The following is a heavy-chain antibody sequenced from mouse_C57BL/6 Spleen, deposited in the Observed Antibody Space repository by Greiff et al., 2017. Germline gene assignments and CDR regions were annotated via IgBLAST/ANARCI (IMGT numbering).Heavy chain of an antibody. Sequence: EVHLVESGGGLVKPGGSLKLSCAASGFTFSSYAMSWVRQTPEKRLEWVATISDGGSYTYYPDNVKGRFTISRDNAKNNLYLQMSHLKSEDTAMYYCARSHYGSSPLFDYWGQGTTLTVSS. CDR2: ISDGGSYT. J-gene: IGHJ2*01. CDR1: GFTFSSYA. CDR3: ARSHYGSSPLFDY. V-gene: IGHV5-4*01. D-gene: IGHD1-1*01.